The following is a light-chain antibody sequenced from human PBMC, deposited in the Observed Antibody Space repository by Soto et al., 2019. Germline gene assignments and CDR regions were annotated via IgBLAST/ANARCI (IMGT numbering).Light chain of an antibody. V-gene: IGKV1-39*01. CDR2: AAS. J-gene: IGKJ2*01. CDR1: QTISNY. CDR3: QQYGSSPYT. Sequence: DVQMTQSPSSLFASIGDRVTITCRASQTISNYLNWYRQKPGKAPELLIYAASSLHSGVPSRFSGSGSGTDFTLTISSLQPEDFGVYYCQQYGSSPYTFGQGTKLEIK.